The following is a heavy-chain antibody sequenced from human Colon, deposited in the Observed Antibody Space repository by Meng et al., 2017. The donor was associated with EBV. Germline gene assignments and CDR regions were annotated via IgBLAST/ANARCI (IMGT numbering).Heavy chain of an antibody. V-gene: IGHV4-30-2*01. Sequence: QLALPESDSGLVQPSQSLSLTCAVSGDSISSGDYSWSWIRQPPGQGLEWIGYIYHGGTTYNTSLKSRVTISVDNSKNQFSLRLTSVTAADTAVYYCARGPYCGGDCYWFDPWGQGTLVTVSS. CDR3: ARGPYCGGDCYWFDP. CDR2: IYHGGTT. J-gene: IGHJ5*02. CDR1: GDSISSGDYS. D-gene: IGHD2-21*02.